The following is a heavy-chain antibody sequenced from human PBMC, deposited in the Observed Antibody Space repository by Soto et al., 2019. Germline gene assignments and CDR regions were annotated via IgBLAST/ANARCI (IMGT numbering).Heavy chain of an antibody. D-gene: IGHD6-13*01. V-gene: IGHV4-31*03. CDR1: GGSSSSGGYY. J-gene: IGHJ4*02. CDR3: ARDRPAAGVLFDY. Sequence: PSETLSVTCTVSGGSSSSGGYYWSWNRQHPGKGLEWIGYIYYSGSTYYNPSLKSRVTISVDTSKNQFSLKLSSVTAADTAVYYCARDRPAAGVLFDYWGQGTLLTVSS. CDR2: IYYSGST.